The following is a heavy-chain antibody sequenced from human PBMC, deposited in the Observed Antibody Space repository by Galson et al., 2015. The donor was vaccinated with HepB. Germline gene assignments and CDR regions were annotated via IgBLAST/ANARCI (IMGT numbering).Heavy chain of an antibody. J-gene: IGHJ4*02. D-gene: IGHD1-26*01. V-gene: IGHV3-21*06. CDR3: ARELGAPSSWTHRRQYFDH. CDR1: GFTFSSYT. Sequence: SLRLSCAASGFTFSSYTLNWVRQAPGKGLEWVSSISSSRSFIFYADSVKGRFTISRDNAKHSLYLQMNSLRAEDTAVYYCARELGAPSSWTHRRQYFDHWGQGILVTVSS. CDR2: ISSSRSFI.